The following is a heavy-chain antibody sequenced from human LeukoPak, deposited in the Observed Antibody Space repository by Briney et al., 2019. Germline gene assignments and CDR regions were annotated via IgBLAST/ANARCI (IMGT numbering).Heavy chain of an antibody. CDR1: GGSISSVDHY. CDR2: IYYSGSA. D-gene: IGHD4-17*01. CDR3: ARGGDYGDNWFDP. Sequence: PSQTLSLTCTVSGGSISSVDHYWSWIRQPPGKGLEWIGYIYYSGSAYYNPALKSRVSISVDTSKNPFSLKLSSATAADTAVYYCARGGDYGDNWFDPWGQGTLVTVSS. J-gene: IGHJ5*02. V-gene: IGHV4-30-4*01.